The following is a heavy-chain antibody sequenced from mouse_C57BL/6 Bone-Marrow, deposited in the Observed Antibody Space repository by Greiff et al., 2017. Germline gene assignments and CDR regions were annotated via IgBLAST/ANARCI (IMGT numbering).Heavy chain of an antibody. CDR3: TRDERGLLLFAY. D-gene: IGHD2-3*01. J-gene: IGHJ3*01. Sequence: SLGKRLEWVAYISSGGDYIYYADTVKGRFTISRDNARNTLYLQMSSLKSEDTAMYYCTRDERGLLLFAYWGQGTLVTVSA. CDR2: ISSGGDYI. V-gene: IGHV5-9-1*02.